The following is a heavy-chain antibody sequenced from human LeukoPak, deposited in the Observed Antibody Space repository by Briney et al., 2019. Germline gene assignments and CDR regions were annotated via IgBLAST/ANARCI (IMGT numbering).Heavy chain of an antibody. Sequence: PGGSLRLSCAASGFTFDDYAMHWVRQAPGKGLEWVSGISWNSGSIGYADSVKGRFTISRDNAKNSLYLQMNSLRAEDTALYYCAKGINSNYHSYYFDYWGQGTLVTVSS. CDR2: ISWNSGSI. V-gene: IGHV3-9*01. J-gene: IGHJ4*02. CDR3: AKGINSNYHSYYFDY. CDR1: GFTFDDYA. D-gene: IGHD4-11*01.